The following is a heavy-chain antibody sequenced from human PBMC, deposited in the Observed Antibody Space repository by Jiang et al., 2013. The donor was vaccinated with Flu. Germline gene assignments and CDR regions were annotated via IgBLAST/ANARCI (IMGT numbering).Heavy chain of an antibody. J-gene: IGHJ4*02. CDR1: GGSISSSSYY. CDR3: ARLALAYDFWSGPGAAKPFDY. V-gene: IGHV4-39*01. Sequence: PGLVKPSETLSLTCTVSGGSISSSSYYWGWIRQPPGKGLEWIGSIYYSGSTYYNPSLKSRVTISVDTSKNQFSLKLSSVTAADTAVYYCARLALAYDFWSGPGAAKPFDYWGQGTLVTVSS. D-gene: IGHD3-3*01. CDR2: IYYSGST.